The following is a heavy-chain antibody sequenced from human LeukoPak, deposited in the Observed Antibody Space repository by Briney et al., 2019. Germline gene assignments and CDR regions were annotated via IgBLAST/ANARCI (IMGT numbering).Heavy chain of an antibody. V-gene: IGHV3-11*04. J-gene: IGHJ4*02. CDR2: IRSSGSTI. CDR1: GFTFSDYY. CDR3: ARAHTVYSSSWSGRGYHFDY. Sequence: GGSLRLSCAASGFTFSDYYMSWIRQAPGKGLEWVSCIRSSGSTIYYADSVKGRFTISRDNAKNSLYLQMNSLRAEDTAVYYCARAHTVYSSSWSGRGYHFDYWGQGTLVTVSS. D-gene: IGHD6-13*01.